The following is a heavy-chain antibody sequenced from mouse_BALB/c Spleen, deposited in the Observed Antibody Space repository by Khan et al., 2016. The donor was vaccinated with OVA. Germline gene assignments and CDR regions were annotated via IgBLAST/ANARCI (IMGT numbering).Heavy chain of an antibody. CDR2: RSYSGSA. CDR1: GYSITSDYA. CDR3: ARRYSYVHWYFDV. D-gene: IGHD1-1*01. Sequence: EVQLQESGPGLVKPSQSLSLTCTVTGYSITSDYAWNWIRQFPGNKLEWMGNRSYSGSANYNPSLKSRNSKNRKPSENQFFLQLNSVTTADSATFYCARRYSYVHWYFDVLGPVTTVTVSS. V-gene: IGHV3-2*02. J-gene: IGHJ1*01.